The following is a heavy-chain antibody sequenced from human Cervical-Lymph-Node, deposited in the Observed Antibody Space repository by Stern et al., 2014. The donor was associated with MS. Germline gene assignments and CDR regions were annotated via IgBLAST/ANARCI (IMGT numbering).Heavy chain of an antibody. Sequence: EVQLVESGGGLVQPGRSLRLSCAASGFSFSSYSMNWVRQAPGKGLEWLSYISGSSSSIYYADSVKGRFTISRDNAKNSRYLQMSGLRDEDTAVYYCAREEGGGNYFSALDIWGRGKAVTVSA. D-gene: IGHD1-26*01. CDR3: AREEGGGNYFSALDI. J-gene: IGHJ3*02. CDR1: GFSFSSYS. V-gene: IGHV3-48*02. CDR2: ISGSSSSI.